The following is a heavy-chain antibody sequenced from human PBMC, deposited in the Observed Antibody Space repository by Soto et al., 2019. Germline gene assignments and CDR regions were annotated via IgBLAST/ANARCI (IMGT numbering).Heavy chain of an antibody. Sequence: QVQLVQSGAEVKKPGASVKVSCKASGYTFTSFHISWVRQAPGQGLEWMGWISAYNGNTNYAQNLQGRVTMTTATPTSTAYMELRSLTSDDTAMYYCSRDSPPIASWGQGTLVTVSS. CDR1: GYTFTSFH. CDR2: ISAYNGNT. D-gene: IGHD3-3*02. V-gene: IGHV1-18*01. CDR3: SRDSPPIAS. J-gene: IGHJ5*02.